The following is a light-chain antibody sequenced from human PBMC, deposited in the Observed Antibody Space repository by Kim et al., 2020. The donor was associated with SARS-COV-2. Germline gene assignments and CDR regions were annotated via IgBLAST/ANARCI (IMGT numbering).Light chain of an antibody. CDR3: QHYDNRVT. J-gene: IGKJ4*01. CDR1: QPISSN. CDR2: GPS. Sequence: SVSPGERATHSCRSRQPISSNFACYQQRPGQAPRLLIYGPSTRATGIPARFSGSGSGTEFTLTISSLQSEDVAVYYCQHYDNRVTFGGGTKVDIK. V-gene: IGKV3-15*01.